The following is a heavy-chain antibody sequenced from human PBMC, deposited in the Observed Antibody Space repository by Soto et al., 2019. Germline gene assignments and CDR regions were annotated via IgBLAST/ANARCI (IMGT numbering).Heavy chain of an antibody. Sequence: PSETLSLTCAVYGGSFSGYYWSWIRQPPGKGLEWIGEINHSGSTNYNPSLKSRVTISVDTSKNQFSLKLSSVTAADTAVHYCARREFTMIVVVTGPWGQGTLVTVSS. V-gene: IGHV4-34*01. J-gene: IGHJ5*02. CDR3: ARREFTMIVVVTGP. D-gene: IGHD3-22*01. CDR2: INHSGST. CDR1: GGSFSGYY.